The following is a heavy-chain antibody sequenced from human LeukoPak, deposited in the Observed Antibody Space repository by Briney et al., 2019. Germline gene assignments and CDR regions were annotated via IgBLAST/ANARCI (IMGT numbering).Heavy chain of an antibody. CDR1: GGSISSGSYY. J-gene: IGHJ4*02. CDR3: ARMYYDFWSGYYGGIDY. CDR2: IYTSGST. V-gene: IGHV4-61*02. Sequence: SQTLSLTCTVSGGSISSGSYYWSWIRQPAGKGLEWIGRIYTSGSTNYNPSLKSRVTISVDTSKNQFSLKLSSVTAADTAVYYCARMYYDFWSGYYGGIDYCGQGTLVTVSS. D-gene: IGHD3-3*01.